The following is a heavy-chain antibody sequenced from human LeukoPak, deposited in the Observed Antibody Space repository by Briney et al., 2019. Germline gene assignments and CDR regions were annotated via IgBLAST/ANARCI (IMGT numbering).Heavy chain of an antibody. D-gene: IGHD2-15*01. Sequence: GESLKISCKGFGYSFSIYWIGWVRQMPGKGLEWMGIIYPGDSDTRYSPSLQGQVTISADKSVSTAYLQWSSLKASDTAMYYCARRSGTDAFDIWGQGTMVTVSS. CDR2: IYPGDSDT. V-gene: IGHV5-51*01. CDR3: ARRSGTDAFDI. CDR1: GYSFSIYW. J-gene: IGHJ3*02.